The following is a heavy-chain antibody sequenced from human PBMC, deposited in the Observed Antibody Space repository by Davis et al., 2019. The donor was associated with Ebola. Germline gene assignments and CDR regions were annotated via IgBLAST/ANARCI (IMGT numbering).Heavy chain of an antibody. CDR3: AMSDASTGWYNYYGLEV. V-gene: IGHV4-59*01. CDR1: GASITSSY. CDR2: ISFTGCS. Sequence: PSETLSLTFTVSGASITSSYWNWTRQPPGKGRGWSGYISFTGCSNYSPSLKSRVTISVDTSKNQLSMRLTSATAADTAVYYCAMSDASTGWYNYYGLEVWGQGTTVTVSS. J-gene: IGHJ6*02. D-gene: IGHD6-19*01.